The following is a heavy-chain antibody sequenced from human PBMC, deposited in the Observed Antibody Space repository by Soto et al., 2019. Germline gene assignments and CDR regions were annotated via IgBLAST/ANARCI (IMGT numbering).Heavy chain of an antibody. D-gene: IGHD1-7*01. CDR1: GYTFNSYG. CDR2: ISAYNGNT. Sequence: GASVKGSCKACGYTFNSYGMRWVRQAPGQGLEWMGWISAYNGNTNYAQKLQGRVTMTTDTSTSTAYMELRSLRSDDTAVYYCARVGGITGITNYFDYWGQGTLVTVSS. J-gene: IGHJ4*02. V-gene: IGHV1-18*01. CDR3: ARVGGITGITNYFDY.